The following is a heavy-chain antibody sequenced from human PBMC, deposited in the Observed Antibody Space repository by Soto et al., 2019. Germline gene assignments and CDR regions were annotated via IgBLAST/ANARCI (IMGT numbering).Heavy chain of an antibody. CDR2: ITGSGGST. Sequence: GGSLRLSCAASGFTFRNYAMSWVRQAPGKGLEWVSAITGSGGSTYYADSVKGRFTISRDNSKNTLYLQMNTLRAEDTAVYYCAKEFPRSRGPDLSDYWGQGTLVTVSS. CDR3: AKEFPRSRGPDLSDY. V-gene: IGHV3-23*01. CDR1: GFTFRNYA. D-gene: IGHD4-17*01. J-gene: IGHJ4*02.